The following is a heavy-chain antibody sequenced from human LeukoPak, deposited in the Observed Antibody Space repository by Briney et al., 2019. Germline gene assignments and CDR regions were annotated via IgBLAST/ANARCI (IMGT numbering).Heavy chain of an antibody. J-gene: IGHJ4*02. CDR1: GFTFSDHY. Sequence: GGSLRLSCAASGFTFSDHYMDWVRQAPGKGLEWVGRTRNKANSYTTEYAASVKGRFTISRDDSKNSLYLQMNSLKTEDTAVYYCARGYSSGFDYWGQGTLVTVSS. V-gene: IGHV3-72*01. CDR2: TRNKANSYTT. D-gene: IGHD6-19*01. CDR3: ARGYSSGFDY.